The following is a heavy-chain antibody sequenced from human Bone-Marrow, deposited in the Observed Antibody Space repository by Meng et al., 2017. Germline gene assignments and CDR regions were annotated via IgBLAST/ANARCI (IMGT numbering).Heavy chain of an antibody. J-gene: IGHJ4*02. Sequence: QVPGVQSGAEVKKPGSSVKVSCKASGGTFSSYAISWVRQAPGQGLEWMGGIIPIFGTANYAQKFQGRVTITRDTSASTAYMELSSLGSEDTAVYYCARVYCSSTSCQYYPDYWGQGTLVTVSS. D-gene: IGHD2-2*01. CDR1: GGTFSSYA. V-gene: IGHV1-69*06. CDR3: ARVYCSSTSCQYYPDY. CDR2: IIPIFGTA.